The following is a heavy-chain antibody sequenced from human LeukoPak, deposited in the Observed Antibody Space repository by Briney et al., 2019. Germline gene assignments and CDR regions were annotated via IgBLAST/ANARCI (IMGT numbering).Heavy chain of an antibody. J-gene: IGHJ4*02. D-gene: IGHD6-19*01. CDR1: GDSLSSNSVA. Sequence: TLSLTCAISGDSLSSNSVAWNWIRQSPSRGLEWLGRTYYRSKWYDDYAKSVKSRITITPDTSKNQFSLHLGSVAPDDTAMYYCVRGKLGTAWSMQLDYWGRGTLDPVSS. CDR3: VRGKLGTAWSMQLDY. V-gene: IGHV6-1*01. CDR2: TYYRSKWYD.